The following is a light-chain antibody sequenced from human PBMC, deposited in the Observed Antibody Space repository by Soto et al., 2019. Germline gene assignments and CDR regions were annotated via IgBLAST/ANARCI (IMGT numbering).Light chain of an antibody. CDR1: QSVLYSSNNKNY. CDR2: WAS. Sequence: DIVMTQSPDSLAVSLGERATINCKSSQSVLYSSNNKNYLAWYQQKPGQPPKLLIYWASTRESGVPDRFSGSVSGTEFTLTISSLESEDFAVYFCQQYGDRPRTFGQGTKVDIK. V-gene: IGKV4-1*01. CDR3: QQYGDRPRT. J-gene: IGKJ1*01.